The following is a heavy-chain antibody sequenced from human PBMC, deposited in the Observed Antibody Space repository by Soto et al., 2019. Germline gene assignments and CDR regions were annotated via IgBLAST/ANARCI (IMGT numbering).Heavy chain of an antibody. J-gene: IGHJ4*02. CDR3: ARDTNYDASGSGVDY. V-gene: IGHV3-21*06. D-gene: IGHD3-10*01. CDR2: ITSSGDYI. CDR1: GFTFATYG. Sequence: EVQLVQSGGGLVKPGGSLRLSCAASGFTFATYGMSWVRQAPGKGLEWVSSITSSGDYIHYADSVRGRFTISRDNSRSSLYLQMIRLRGEDTAVYYCARDTNYDASGSGVDYWGQGTLVTVSS.